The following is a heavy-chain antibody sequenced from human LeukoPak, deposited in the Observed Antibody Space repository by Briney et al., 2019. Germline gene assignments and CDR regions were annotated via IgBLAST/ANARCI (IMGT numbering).Heavy chain of an antibody. CDR3: ARDRNTDFWSGYYTNYFDY. Sequence: SQTLSLTCAISGDSFSSNSAAWNWIRQSPSRGLEWLGRTYYRSKWYNDYAVSVKSRITINPDTSKNQFSLQLNSVTPEDTAVYYCARDRNTDFWSGYYTNYFDYWGQGTLVIVSS. CDR1: GDSFSSNSAA. V-gene: IGHV6-1*01. CDR2: TYYRSKWYN. J-gene: IGHJ4*02. D-gene: IGHD3-3*01.